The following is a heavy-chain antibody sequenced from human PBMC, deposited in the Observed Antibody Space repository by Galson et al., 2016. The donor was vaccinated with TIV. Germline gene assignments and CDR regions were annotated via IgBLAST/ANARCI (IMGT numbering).Heavy chain of an antibody. J-gene: IGHJ4*02. V-gene: IGHV3-33*06. D-gene: IGHD5-18*01. Sequence: SLRLSCAASGFHFRNHGMHWVRQAPGKGLEWVAVIWYDGLNTYYADSVKGRFTISRDNSKNTLFLQMNSLRAEDTAVYYCAKVVSTLYTYGPFDQWGQGTLVTVSS. CDR3: AKVVSTLYTYGPFDQ. CDR2: IWYDGLNT. CDR1: GFHFRNHG.